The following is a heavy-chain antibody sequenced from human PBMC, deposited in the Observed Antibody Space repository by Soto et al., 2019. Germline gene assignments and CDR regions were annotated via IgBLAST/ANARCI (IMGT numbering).Heavy chain of an antibody. Sequence: GSLRLSCAASGFTFSSYGMHWVRQAPGKGLEWVAVISYDGSNKYYADSVKGRFTISRDNSKNTLYLQMNSLRAEDTAVYYCAKDHNYYGMDVWGQGTTVAVSS. CDR2: ISYDGSNK. J-gene: IGHJ6*02. CDR3: AKDHNYYGMDV. CDR1: GFTFSSYG. V-gene: IGHV3-30*18.